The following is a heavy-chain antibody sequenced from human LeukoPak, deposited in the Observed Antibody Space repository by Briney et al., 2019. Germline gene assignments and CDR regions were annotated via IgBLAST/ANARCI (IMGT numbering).Heavy chain of an antibody. Sequence: GASVKVSCKASGGTFSSYAISWVRQAPGQGLEWMGGIIPIFGTANYAQKFQGRVTITADESTSTAYMELSSLRSEDTAVYYCARVYSSSWTYYYGMDVWGQGTTVTVSS. V-gene: IGHV1-69*13. CDR3: ARVYSSSWTYYYGMDV. CDR2: IIPIFGTA. CDR1: GGTFSSYA. J-gene: IGHJ6*02. D-gene: IGHD6-13*01.